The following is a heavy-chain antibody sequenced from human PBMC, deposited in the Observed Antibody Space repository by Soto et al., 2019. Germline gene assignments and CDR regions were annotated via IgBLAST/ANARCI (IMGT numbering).Heavy chain of an antibody. CDR3: ATRRASWYYDSSGYYWI. D-gene: IGHD3-22*01. V-gene: IGHV4-4*02. Sequence: PSETLSLTCAVSGGSISSSNWWSWVRQPPGKGLEWIGEIYHSGSTNYNPSLKSRVTISVDKSKNQFSLKLSSVTAADTAVYYCATRRASWYYDSSGYYWIWGQGTLVTVSS. CDR1: GGSISSSNW. CDR2: IYHSGST. J-gene: IGHJ4*02.